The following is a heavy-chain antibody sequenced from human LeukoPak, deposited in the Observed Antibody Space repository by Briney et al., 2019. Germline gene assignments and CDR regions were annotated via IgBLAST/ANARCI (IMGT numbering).Heavy chain of an antibody. V-gene: IGHV4-59*01. CDR2: IYYSGST. J-gene: IGHJ6*03. CDR3: ARARYYYDSSGYFGTYYYYYYMDV. D-gene: IGHD3-22*01. Sequence: PSETLSLTCTVSGGSISSYYWSWIRQPPGKGLEWIGYIYYSGSTNYYPSLKSRVTISVDTSKNQFSLKLSSVTAADTAVYYCARARYYYDSSGYFGTYYYYYYMDVWGKGTTVTISS. CDR1: GGSISSYY.